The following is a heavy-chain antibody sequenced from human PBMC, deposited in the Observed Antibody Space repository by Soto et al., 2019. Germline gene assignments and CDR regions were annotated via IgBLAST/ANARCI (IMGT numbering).Heavy chain of an antibody. D-gene: IGHD6-19*01. CDR2: IIPILGIA. J-gene: IGHJ5*02. CDR1: GGTFSSYT. Sequence: QVQLVQSGAEVKKPGSSVKVSCKASGGTFSSYTISWVRQAPGQGLEWMGRIIPILGIANYAQKFQGRVTITADKSTSTAYMELSSLRSEDTAVYYCARGLAVGTPNWFDPWGQGTLVTVSS. V-gene: IGHV1-69*02. CDR3: ARGLAVGTPNWFDP.